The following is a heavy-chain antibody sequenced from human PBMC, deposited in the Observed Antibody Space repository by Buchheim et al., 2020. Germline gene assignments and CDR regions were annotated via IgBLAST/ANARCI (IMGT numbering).Heavy chain of an antibody. CDR1: GGTFSSYA. CDR2: IIPILGIA. J-gene: IGHJ4*02. Sequence: QVQLVQPGAEVKKPGSSVKVSCKASGGTFSSYAISWVRQAPGQGLEWMGRIIPILGIANYAQKFQGRVTITADKYTNTVYMELSSLRSEDTAVYYCARYGSGSYFDYWGQGTL. CDR3: ARYGSGSYFDY. D-gene: IGHD3-10*01. V-gene: IGHV1-69*04.